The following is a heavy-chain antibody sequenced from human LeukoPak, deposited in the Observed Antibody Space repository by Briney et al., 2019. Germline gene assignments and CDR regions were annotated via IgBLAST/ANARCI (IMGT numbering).Heavy chain of an antibody. J-gene: IGHJ5*02. CDR2: IWYDGSNK. CDR3: ARDITDNRVYNWFDP. V-gene: IGHV3-33*01. D-gene: IGHD2/OR15-2a*01. Sequence: GGSLRLYCAAPGFTFSSYGMYWVRQAPGKGLEWVAVIWYDGSNKYYADSVKGRFTISRDNSKNTLYLQMNCLRAEDTAVYYCARDITDNRVYNWFDPWGQGTLVTVSS. CDR1: GFTFSSYG.